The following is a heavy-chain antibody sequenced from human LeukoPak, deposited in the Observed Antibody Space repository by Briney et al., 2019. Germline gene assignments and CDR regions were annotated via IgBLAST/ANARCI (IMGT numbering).Heavy chain of an antibody. CDR2: IYYIGTT. Sequence: SETLSLTCTVSGGSMSSSSHYWGWIRQPPGKGLEWIASIYYIGTTSYNPSLKSRVTISVDTSKKQLSLKLDSVTAADTAVYYCARHRRYSSGWYGAFDIWGQGTMVTAAS. CDR1: GGSMSSSSHY. V-gene: IGHV4-39*01. D-gene: IGHD6-19*01. CDR3: ARHRRYSSGWYGAFDI. J-gene: IGHJ3*02.